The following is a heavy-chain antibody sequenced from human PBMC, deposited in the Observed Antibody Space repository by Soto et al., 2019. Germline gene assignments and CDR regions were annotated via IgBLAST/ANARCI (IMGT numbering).Heavy chain of an antibody. Sequence: GGSLRLSCAASGFTFSNYGMHWVRQAPGKGMEWVAVVGNDEKTKFYADSVKGRFTISRDNSKKTLYLQMDSLRDEDTAVYYCEKEFSEVARPWYLDLWGRGTLVTVYS. J-gene: IGHJ2*01. CDR2: VGNDEKTK. V-gene: IGHV3-30*18. D-gene: IGHD5-12*01. CDR3: EKEFSEVARPWYLDL. CDR1: GFTFSNYG.